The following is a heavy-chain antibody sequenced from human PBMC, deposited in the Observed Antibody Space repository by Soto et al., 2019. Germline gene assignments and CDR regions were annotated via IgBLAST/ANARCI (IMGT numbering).Heavy chain of an antibody. J-gene: IGHJ5*02. V-gene: IGHV4-34*01. Sequence: PSETLSLTCAVYGGSFSGYYWSWIRQPPGKGLEWIGEINHSGSTNYNPSLKSRVTISVDTSKNQFSLRLTSVTAADTAVYYCARHRAQCTSTSCYVNWFDPWGQGTLVTAS. D-gene: IGHD2-2*01. CDR2: INHSGST. CDR3: ARHRAQCTSTSCYVNWFDP. CDR1: GGSFSGYY.